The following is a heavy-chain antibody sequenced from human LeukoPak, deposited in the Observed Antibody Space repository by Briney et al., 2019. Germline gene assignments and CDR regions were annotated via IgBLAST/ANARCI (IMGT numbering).Heavy chain of an antibody. V-gene: IGHV4-34*01. Sequence: SETLSLTCAVYGGSFSGYYWSWIRQPPGKGLEWIGEINHSGSTNYNPSLNSRVTISVDTSKNQFSLKLSSVTAADTSVYYCARKDYDSSGYYYDWFDPWGQGTLVTVSS. CDR3: ARKDYDSSGYYYDWFDP. J-gene: IGHJ5*02. CDR2: INHSGST. CDR1: GGSFSGYY. D-gene: IGHD3-22*01.